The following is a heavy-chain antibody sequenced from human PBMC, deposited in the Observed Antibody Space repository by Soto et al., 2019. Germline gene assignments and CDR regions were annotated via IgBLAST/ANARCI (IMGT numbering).Heavy chain of an antibody. Sequence: SETLSLTCAVYGGSFGAYYWSWIRQPPGKGLEWLGEINHSGNTNYNPSLKSRVTISIDTSKNHFSLKVTSVTAADKAVYYCTTDRGNYWGQGTLVTVSS. J-gene: IGHJ4*02. V-gene: IGHV4-34*01. CDR3: TTDRGNY. CDR1: GGSFGAYY. CDR2: INHSGNT.